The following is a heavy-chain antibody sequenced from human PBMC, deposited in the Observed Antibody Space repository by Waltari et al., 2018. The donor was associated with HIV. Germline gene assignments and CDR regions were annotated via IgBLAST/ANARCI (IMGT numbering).Heavy chain of an antibody. CDR1: GGSFSGYY. Sequence: QVQLQQWGAGLLKPSETLSLTCAVYGGSFSGYYWSWIRQPPGKGLEWIGEINHSGSTNYNPSLKSRVTISVDTSKNQFSLKLSSVTAADTAVYYCARRSSGGTTYRGAFDIWGQGTMVTVSS. D-gene: IGHD1-7*01. CDR2: INHSGST. CDR3: ARRSSGGTTYRGAFDI. J-gene: IGHJ3*02. V-gene: IGHV4-34*01.